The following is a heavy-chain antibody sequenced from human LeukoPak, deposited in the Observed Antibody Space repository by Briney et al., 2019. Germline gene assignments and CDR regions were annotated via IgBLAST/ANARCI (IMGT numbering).Heavy chain of an antibody. J-gene: IGHJ2*01. V-gene: IGHV3-66*04. CDR2: IYSGGST. D-gene: IGHD6-19*01. CDR3: ARHPGYSSGWSQDWYFDL. Sequence: GGSLRLSCAASGFTFSSSAMSWVRQVPGKGLEWVSVIYSGGSTYYADSVKGRFTISRDNSKNTLYLQMNSLRAEDTAVYYCARHPGYSSGWSQDWYFDLWGRGTLVTVSS. CDR1: GFTFSSSA.